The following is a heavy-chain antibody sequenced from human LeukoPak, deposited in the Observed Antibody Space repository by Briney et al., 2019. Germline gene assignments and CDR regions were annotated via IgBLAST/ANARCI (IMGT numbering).Heavy chain of an antibody. J-gene: IGHJ4*02. Sequence: GGSLRLSCAASGFTFSSYGMSWVPQAPGKGLEWVSGISGSGGSTYYADSVQGRFTISREKSKNTLYLQMSSLRAEDTAVYYCASLWGGSGSFDYWGQGTLVTVSS. CDR1: GFTFSSYG. D-gene: IGHD3-10*01. CDR3: ASLWGGSGSFDY. CDR2: ISGSGGST. V-gene: IGHV3-23*01.